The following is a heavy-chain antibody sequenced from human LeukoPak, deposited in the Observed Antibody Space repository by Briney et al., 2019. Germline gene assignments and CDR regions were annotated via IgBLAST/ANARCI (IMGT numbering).Heavy chain of an antibody. D-gene: IGHD2-2*01. CDR1: GFTVSSNY. Sequence: GGSLRLSCAASGFTVSSNYMAWVRQAPGKGLEWVTAIYGGGGTYYADSVKGRFTISRDNSKNTLYLQMNSLRAEDTAVYYCAKGPYCSSTSCYFSAFDIWGQGTMVTVSS. CDR2: IYGGGGT. V-gene: IGHV3-53*01. CDR3: AKGPYCSSTSCYFSAFDI. J-gene: IGHJ3*02.